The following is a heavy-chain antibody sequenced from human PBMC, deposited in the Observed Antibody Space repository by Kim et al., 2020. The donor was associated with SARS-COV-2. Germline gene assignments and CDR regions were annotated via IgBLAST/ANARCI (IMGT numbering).Heavy chain of an antibody. J-gene: IGHJ4*02. CDR3: AKDGSYDSSGYFGD. CDR2: ISWDGGST. Sequence: GGSLRLSCAASGFTFDDYAMHWVRQAPGKGLEWVSLISWDGGSTYYVDSVKGRFTISRDNSKNSLYLQMNSLRAEDTALYYCAKDGSYDSSGYFGDWGQGTLVTVSS. V-gene: IGHV3-43D*03. CDR1: GFTFDDYA. D-gene: IGHD3-22*01.